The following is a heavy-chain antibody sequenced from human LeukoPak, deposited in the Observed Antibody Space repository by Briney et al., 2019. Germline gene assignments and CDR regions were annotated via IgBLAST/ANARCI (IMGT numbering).Heavy chain of an antibody. V-gene: IGHV3-21*01. Sequence: KTGGSLRLSCAASGFTFSSYSMNWVRQAPGKGLEWVSSISSSSSYIYYADSVKGRFTISRDNAKNSLYLQMNSLRAEDTAVYYCARSMVRGVIHDYWGQGTLVTVSS. CDR2: ISSSSSYI. D-gene: IGHD3-10*01. CDR1: GFTFSSYS. CDR3: ARSMVRGVIHDY. J-gene: IGHJ4*02.